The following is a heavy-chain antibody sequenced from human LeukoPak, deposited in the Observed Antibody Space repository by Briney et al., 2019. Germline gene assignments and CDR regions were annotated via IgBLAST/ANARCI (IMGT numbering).Heavy chain of an antibody. CDR1: GGSISTSY. V-gene: IGHV4-59*08. J-gene: IGHJ4*02. CDR3: ARRGSYYDSVGYYYFDY. CDR2: IYYTGNT. D-gene: IGHD3-22*01. Sequence: SETLSLTCTVSGGSISTSYWSWIRQPPGKGLEWIGYIYYTGNTNYNPSLKSRVTISVDTSKNQFSLKLSSVTAADTAVYSCARRGSYYDSVGYYYFDYWGQGTLVTVSS.